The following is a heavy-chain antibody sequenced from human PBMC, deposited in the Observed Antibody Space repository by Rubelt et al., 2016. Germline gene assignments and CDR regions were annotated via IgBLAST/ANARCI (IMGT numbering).Heavy chain of an antibody. D-gene: IGHD3-22*01. J-gene: IGHJ4*02. CDR3: AKEQGYYDSSGYYLGY. CDR2: ISSSSSYI. V-gene: IGHV3-21*01. Sequence: KGLEWVSSISSSSSYIYYADSVKGRFTISRDNAKNSLYLQMNSLRAEDTAVYYCAKEQGYYDSSGYYLGYWGQGTLVTVSS.